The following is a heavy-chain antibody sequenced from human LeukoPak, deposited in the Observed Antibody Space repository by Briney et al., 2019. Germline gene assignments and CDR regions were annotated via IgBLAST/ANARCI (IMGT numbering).Heavy chain of an antibody. CDR3: ARYSGYSGFDFDS. J-gene: IGHJ4*02. Sequence: PGRSLRLSCAASGFTFSSYGMHWVRQAPGKGLEWVANIKPDGSDKHYVDSVKGRFTISSDSAKNSLYLQMNSLRAEDTAVYYCARYSGYSGFDFDSWGQGTLVTVSA. CDR2: IKPDGSDK. CDR1: GFTFSSYG. D-gene: IGHD5-12*01. V-gene: IGHV3-7*03.